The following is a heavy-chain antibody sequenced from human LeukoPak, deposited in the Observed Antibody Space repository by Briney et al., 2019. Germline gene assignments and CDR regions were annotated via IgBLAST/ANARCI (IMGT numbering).Heavy chain of an antibody. D-gene: IGHD2/OR15-2a*01. CDR3: VKEIAFYDY. CDR1: GCTFRNYP. J-gene: IGHJ4*02. Sequence: RPGGSLRLSCSASGCTFRNYPMHWVRQAPGKGLEYVSAISSEGGTTYYADSVKGRFTIARDNSRNTLYLQMSSLRVEDTAVYYCVKEIAFYDYWGQGALVTVSS. V-gene: IGHV3-64D*06. CDR2: ISSEGGTT.